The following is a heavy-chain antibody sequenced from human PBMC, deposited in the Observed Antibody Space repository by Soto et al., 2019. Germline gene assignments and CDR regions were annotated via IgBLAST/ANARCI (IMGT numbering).Heavy chain of an antibody. CDR2: INPKSGGT. J-gene: IGHJ6*02. V-gene: IGHV1-2*04. CDR3: ARGDSTDCSNGVCSFFYNHDMDV. D-gene: IGHD2-8*01. CDR1: GYSFTDYH. Sequence: ASVKVSCKASGYSFTDYHIHWVRQAPGQGLEWLGRINPKSGGTSTAQKFQGWVTMTTDTSISTASMEPTRLTSDDTAIYYCARGDSTDCSNGVCSFFYNHDMDVWGQGTTVTVSS.